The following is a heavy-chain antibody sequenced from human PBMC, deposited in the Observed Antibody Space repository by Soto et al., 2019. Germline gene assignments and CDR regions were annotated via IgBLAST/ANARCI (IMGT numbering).Heavy chain of an antibody. CDR3: AREQIGVAGSTYDY. CDR1: GYRFTTYW. V-gene: IGHV5-51*01. Sequence: GESLKISCKSSGYRFTTYWIGWVRQMPGKGLEWMWIIYPGDSDTRYSPSFQGQVTISADKSISTAYLQWSSLKASDTAVYYCAREQIGVAGSTYDYWGQGTLVTVSS. D-gene: IGHD6-19*01. J-gene: IGHJ4*02. CDR2: IYPGDSDT.